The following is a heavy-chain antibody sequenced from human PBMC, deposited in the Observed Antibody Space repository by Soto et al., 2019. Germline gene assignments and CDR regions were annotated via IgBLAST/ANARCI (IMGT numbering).Heavy chain of an antibody. CDR1: GGSFSGYY. CDR2: INHSGST. J-gene: IGHJ4*02. CDR3: ARGYDILTGPLDY. D-gene: IGHD3-9*01. Sequence: PSETLSLTCAVYGGSFSGYYWTWIRQPPGTGLEWIGEINHSGSTNYNPSLKSRVTISVDTSKSQFSLNLNSVTAADTAVYYCARGYDILTGPLDYWGPGTLVT. V-gene: IGHV4-34*01.